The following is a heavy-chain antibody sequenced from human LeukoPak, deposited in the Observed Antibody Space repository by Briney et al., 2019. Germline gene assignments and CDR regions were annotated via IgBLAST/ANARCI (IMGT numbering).Heavy chain of an antibody. D-gene: IGHD2-2*01. CDR2: IYPGDSDT. J-gene: IGHJ6*03. CDR1: GYSFTSYW. CDR3: ARHGIVVVPAAKADYYYYYMDV. Sequence: GESLKISCTCSGYSFTSYWIGWVRQMPGKGLEWMGIIYPGDSDTRYSPSFQGQVTISADKSISTAYLQWSSLKASDTAMYYCARHGIVVVPAAKADYYYYYMDVWGKGTTVTVSS. V-gene: IGHV5-51*01.